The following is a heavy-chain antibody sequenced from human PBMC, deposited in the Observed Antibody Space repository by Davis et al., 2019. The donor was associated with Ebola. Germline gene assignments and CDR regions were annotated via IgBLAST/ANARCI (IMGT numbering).Heavy chain of an antibody. Sequence: GESLKISCAASGFTFSNAWMNWVRQAPGKGLEWVGRIKSKTDGGTTDYAAPVKGRFTISRDDSKNTLYLQMNSLKTEDTAVYYCTRDLRYFDWSYYYGMDVWGQGTTVTVSS. CDR1: GFTFSNAW. CDR3: TRDLRYFDWSYYYGMDV. CDR2: IKSKTDGGTT. J-gene: IGHJ6*02. D-gene: IGHD3-9*01. V-gene: IGHV3-15*07.